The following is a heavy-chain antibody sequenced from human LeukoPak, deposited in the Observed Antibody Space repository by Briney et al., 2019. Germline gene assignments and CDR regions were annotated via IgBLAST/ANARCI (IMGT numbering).Heavy chain of an antibody. J-gene: IGHJ6*03. V-gene: IGHV1-8*03. CDR1: GYTFTSYD. CDR3: ARAVGYYDFWSGYYWGYYYYYMDV. D-gene: IGHD3-3*01. CDR2: MNPNSGNT. Sequence: ASVKVSCKASGYTFTSYDINWMRQATGQGLEWMGWMNPNSGNTGYAQKFQGRVTITRNTSISTAYMELSSLRSEDTAVYYCARAVGYYDFWSGYYWGYYYYYMDVWGKGTTVTVSS.